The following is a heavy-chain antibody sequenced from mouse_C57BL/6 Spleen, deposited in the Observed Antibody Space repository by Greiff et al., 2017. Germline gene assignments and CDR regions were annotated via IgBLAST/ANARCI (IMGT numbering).Heavy chain of an antibody. Sequence: VKQSHGKSLEWIGYINPNNGGTSYNQKFKGKATLTVNKSSSTAYMELRSLTSEDSAVYYCASYDGDYWGQGTTLTVSS. J-gene: IGHJ2*01. D-gene: IGHD2-3*01. V-gene: IGHV1-22*01. CDR3: ASYDGDY. CDR2: INPNNGGT.